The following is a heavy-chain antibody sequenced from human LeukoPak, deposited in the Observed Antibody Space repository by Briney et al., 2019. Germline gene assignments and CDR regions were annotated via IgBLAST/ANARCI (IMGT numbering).Heavy chain of an antibody. J-gene: IGHJ1*01. D-gene: IGHD4-17*01. CDR2: IYSGGST. V-gene: IGHV3-66*01. CDR1: GFTVSCHY. Sequence: GGSLRLSCAASGFTVSCHYMSWVRQAPGKGLEWVSVIYSGGSTYYADSVKGRFTISRDNSKNTLYLQMNSLRAEDTAVYYCTTNLYGDYGEYFQHWGQGTLVTVSS. CDR3: TTNLYGDYGEYFQH.